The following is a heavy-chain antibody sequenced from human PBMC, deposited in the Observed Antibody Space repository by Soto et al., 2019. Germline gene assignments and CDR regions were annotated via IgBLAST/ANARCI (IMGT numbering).Heavy chain of an antibody. J-gene: IGHJ4*02. D-gene: IGHD3-22*01. CDR1: VYTLTELS. CDR3: AMDYYDSSGYYRYFDY. CDR2: FDPEDGET. Sequence: ASVKGSCKVSVYTLTELSMHWVRQAPGKGLEWMGGFDPEDGETIYAQKFQGRVTMTEDTSTDTAYMELSSLRSEDTAVYYCAMDYYDSSGYYRYFDYWGQGTLVTVSS. V-gene: IGHV1-24*01.